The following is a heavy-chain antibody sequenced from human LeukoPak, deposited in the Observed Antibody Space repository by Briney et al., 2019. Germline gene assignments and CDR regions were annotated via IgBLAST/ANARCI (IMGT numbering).Heavy chain of an antibody. CDR3: ARVSAAGTGPDS. D-gene: IGHD6-13*01. CDR2: MSNSGHT. J-gene: IGHJ4*02. V-gene: IGHV4-61*01. Sequence: SETLSLTCTVSGYSVSSCNYYWSWIRQPPGKGLEWIGFMSNSGHTDSTPSLKSRVTISLDTSKNQFSLKLNSVTAADTAVYYCARVSAAGTGPDSWGQGTLVTVSS. CDR1: GYSVSSCNYY.